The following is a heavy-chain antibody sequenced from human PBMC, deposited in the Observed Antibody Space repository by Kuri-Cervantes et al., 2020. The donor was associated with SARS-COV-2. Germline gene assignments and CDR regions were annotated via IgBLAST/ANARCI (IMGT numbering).Heavy chain of an antibody. D-gene: IGHD3-10*01. V-gene: IGHV3-21*06. CDR2: ISSSSSYI. CDR1: GFTFSSYS. Sequence: LSLTCAASGFTFSSYSMNWVRQAPGKGLEWVSSISSSSSYIYYADSVKGRFAISRDNSKNTLYLQMNSLRAEDTAVYYCARLLYGSGSYYKDWGQGTLVTVSS. J-gene: IGHJ4*02. CDR3: ARLLYGSGSYYKD.